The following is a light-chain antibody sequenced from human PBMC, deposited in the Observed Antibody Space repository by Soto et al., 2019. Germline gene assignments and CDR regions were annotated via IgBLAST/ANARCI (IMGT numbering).Light chain of an antibody. CDR1: SGHSNYA. J-gene: IGLJ2*01. CDR2: LNRDGSQ. CDR3: KTCGSGLVV. V-gene: IGLV4-69*01. Sequence: QPVLTQSPSASASLGASVKLTCTLSSGHSNYAIAWHQQQSEKGPRYLMKLNRDGSQSKGDGIPDRFSGSSSGAERYLPISSLQSGDEADYYCKTCGSGLVVFGGGTKVTVL.